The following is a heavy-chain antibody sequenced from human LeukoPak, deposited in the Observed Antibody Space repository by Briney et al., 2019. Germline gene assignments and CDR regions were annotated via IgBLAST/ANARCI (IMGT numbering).Heavy chain of an antibody. CDR1: GFTFSSYW. Sequence: GGSLRLSCAASGFTFSSYWMSWVRQAPGKGLEWVANIKQDGSEKYYVDSVKGRFTISRDNAEDSLYLQMNSLRAEDTAVYYCARDYFPGCSGGSCYGVGPDAFDIWGQGTMVTVSS. J-gene: IGHJ3*02. CDR2: IKQDGSEK. V-gene: IGHV3-7*01. D-gene: IGHD2-15*01. CDR3: ARDYFPGCSGGSCYGVGPDAFDI.